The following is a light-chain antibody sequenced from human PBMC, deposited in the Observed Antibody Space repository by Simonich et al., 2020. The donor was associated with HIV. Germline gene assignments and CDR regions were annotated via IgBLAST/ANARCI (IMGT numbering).Light chain of an antibody. Sequence: DIVLTQSPASLAVSLGERATINCKSSPSVLYNSNNKTYLAWYQQKPGQPPNRLIYCASTRESGVPDRFSGSGSVTDFTLIISSLQAEDVAVYYCQQYYSTPLTFGGGTKVEIK. V-gene: IGKV4-1*01. CDR2: CAS. J-gene: IGKJ4*01. CDR3: QQYYSTPLT. CDR1: PSVLYNSNNKTY.